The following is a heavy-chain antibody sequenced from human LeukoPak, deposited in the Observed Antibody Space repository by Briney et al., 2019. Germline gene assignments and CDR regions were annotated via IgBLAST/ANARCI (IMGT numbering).Heavy chain of an antibody. J-gene: IGHJ4*02. CDR3: ARETYYYDSSGYSPDY. CDR1: GGSVSSGSYY. CDR2: IYYSEKT. V-gene: IGHV4-61*01. D-gene: IGHD3-22*01. Sequence: SETLSLTCTVSGGSVSSGSYYWSWIRQPPGKGLEWIGYIYYSEKTNYNPSLKSRVTISVDTSKNQFSLKLSSVTAADTAVYYCARETYYYDSSGYSPDYWGQGTLVTVSP.